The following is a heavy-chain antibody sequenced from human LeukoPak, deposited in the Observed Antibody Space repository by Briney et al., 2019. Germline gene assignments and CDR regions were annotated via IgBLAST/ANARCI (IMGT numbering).Heavy chain of an antibody. D-gene: IGHD3-16*02. CDR3: ARSLSTTLYSYFDY. V-gene: IGHV3-30-3*01. CDR1: GLTFSNYA. J-gene: IGHJ4*02. Sequence: PGGSLRLSCADSGLTFSNYAMTWVRQAPGKGLEWVAIISYDGTYKYYADSVKGRFTISRDNSKSTLYLQMNTLRVEDTAVYYCARSLSTTLYSYFDYWGQGTLVTVSS. CDR2: ISYDGTYK.